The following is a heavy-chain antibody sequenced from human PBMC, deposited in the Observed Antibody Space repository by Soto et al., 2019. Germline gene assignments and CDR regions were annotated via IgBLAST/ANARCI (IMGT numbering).Heavy chain of an antibody. Sequence: QVQLVESGGGVVQPGRSLRLSCAASGFTFNSYGMHWVRQGPGNGLEWVAFISYDSTKTYYADSVKGRFTISRDNSNSALYVQMNSLTGEDTPVYYCARARSAWSDFHYYALDVWGPGATCTVSS. J-gene: IGHJ6*02. CDR3: ARARSAWSDFHYYALDV. CDR1: GFTFNSYG. V-gene: IGHV3-30*03. D-gene: IGHD1-26*01. CDR2: ISYDSTKT.